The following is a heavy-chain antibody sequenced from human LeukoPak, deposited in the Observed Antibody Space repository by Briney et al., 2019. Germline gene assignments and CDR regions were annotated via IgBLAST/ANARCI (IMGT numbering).Heavy chain of an antibody. Sequence: PGGSLRLSCAASGFTFSSYSMNWVRQAPGKGLEWVSSISSSSSYIYYADSVKGRFTISRDNAKNSLYLQMNSLRAEDTAVYYCARTLGYCSSTSCYAPFGYWGQGTLVTVSS. J-gene: IGHJ4*02. CDR3: ARTLGYCSSTSCYAPFGY. D-gene: IGHD2-2*01. CDR2: ISSSSSYI. CDR1: GFTFSSYS. V-gene: IGHV3-21*01.